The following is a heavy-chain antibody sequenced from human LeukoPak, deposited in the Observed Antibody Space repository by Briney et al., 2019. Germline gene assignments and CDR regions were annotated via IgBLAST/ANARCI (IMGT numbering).Heavy chain of an antibody. V-gene: IGHV4-34*01. CDR1: GGSFSGYY. D-gene: IGHD3-16*02. J-gene: IGHJ4*02. CDR3: ARAHMYYDYIWGSYRRYYFDY. Sequence: SETLSLTCAVYGGSFSGYYWSWIRQPPGKGLEWIGEINHSGSTNYNPSLKSRVTISVDTSNNQFSLNLSSVTAADTAVYYCARAHMYYDYIWGSYRRYYFDYWGQGTLVTVSS. CDR2: INHSGST.